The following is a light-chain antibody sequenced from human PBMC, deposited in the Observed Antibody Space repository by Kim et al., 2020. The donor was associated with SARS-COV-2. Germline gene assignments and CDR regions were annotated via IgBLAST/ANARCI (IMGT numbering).Light chain of an antibody. CDR1: ESLSSSY. CDR2: GVS. J-gene: IGKJ5*01. CDR3: QQYGTSPL. V-gene: IGKV3-20*01. Sequence: PGATATLSCRPSESLSSSYLAWYQHRPGQAPRLLIYGVSNRATGIPDRFSGSGSGTDFALTISRVHPEDFAVYYCQQYGTSPLFGQGTRLEIK.